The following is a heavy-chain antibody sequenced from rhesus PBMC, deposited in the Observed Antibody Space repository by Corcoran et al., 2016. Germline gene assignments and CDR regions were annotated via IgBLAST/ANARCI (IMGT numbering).Heavy chain of an antibody. CDR1: GGSIRSGYYY. CDR2: STYSGST. D-gene: IGHD4-17*01. CDR3: ARVGCIVTTGFDY. Sequence: QVQLQESGHGLVKPSETLSLTCAGSGGSIRSGYYYWRWTRQPPGKGLEWIEYSTYSGSTNYNPSLKTRVTISRDTSKNQFSLKLNSVTAADTAVYFCARVGCIVTTGFDYWGQGVLVTVSS. J-gene: IGHJ4*01. V-gene: IGHV4-122*02.